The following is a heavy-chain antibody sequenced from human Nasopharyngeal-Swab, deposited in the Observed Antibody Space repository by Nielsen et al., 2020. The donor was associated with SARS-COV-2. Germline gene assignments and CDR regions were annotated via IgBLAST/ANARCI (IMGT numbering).Heavy chain of an antibody. CDR3: ATDGSGATAYYYYGMDV. D-gene: IGHD1-26*01. V-gene: IGHV1-24*01. CDR2: FDPEDGET. CDR1: GYTLTELS. J-gene: IGHJ6*02. Sequence: ASVKVSCKVSGYTLTELSMHWVRQAPGKGLEWMGGFDPEDGETIYAQKFQGRVTMTEDTSTDTAYMELSSLRSEDTAMYYCATDGSGATAYYYYGMDVWGQGTTVTVSS.